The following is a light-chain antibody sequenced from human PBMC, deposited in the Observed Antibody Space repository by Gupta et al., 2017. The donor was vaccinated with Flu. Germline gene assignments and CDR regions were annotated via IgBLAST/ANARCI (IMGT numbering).Light chain of an antibody. Sequence: GQTARITCSGDAFPKKYAYWYQLKSGQAPQLVIYEDFKRPSGIPQRFSGSTSGTVATLTITGAQVEDEADYHCFSVDRRGHDRVFGGGTTL. J-gene: IGLJ2*01. CDR2: EDF. CDR3: FSVDRRGHDRV. CDR1: AFPKKY. V-gene: IGLV3-10*01.